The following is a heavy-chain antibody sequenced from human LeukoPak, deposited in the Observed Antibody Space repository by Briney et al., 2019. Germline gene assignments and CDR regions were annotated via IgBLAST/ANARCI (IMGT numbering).Heavy chain of an antibody. CDR1: GYTFTSYA. CDR2: INAGNGNT. D-gene: IGHD3-3*01. J-gene: IGHJ5*02. Sequence: ASVKVSCKASGYTFTSYAMHWVRQAPGQRLEWMGWINAGNGNTKYSQKFQGRVTITRDTSASTAYMELSSLRSEDTAVYYCARDRAYDFWSGYYTGIGDWFDPWGQGTLVTVSS. CDR3: ARDRAYDFWSGYYTGIGDWFDP. V-gene: IGHV1-3*01.